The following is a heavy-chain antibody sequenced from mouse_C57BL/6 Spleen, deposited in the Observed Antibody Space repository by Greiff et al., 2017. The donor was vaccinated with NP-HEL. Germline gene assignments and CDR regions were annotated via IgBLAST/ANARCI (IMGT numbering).Heavy chain of an antibody. CDR1: GFSLTSYG. D-gene: IGHD1-1*01. Sequence: VQLVESGPGLVQPSQSLSITCTVSGFSLTSYGVHWVRQSPGKGLEWLGVIWSGGSTDYNAAFISRLSISKDNSKSQVFFKMNSLQADDTAIYYCARDIGTTVVAWYYFDYWGQGTTLTVSS. V-gene: IGHV2-2*01. CDR3: ARDIGTTVVAWYYFDY. CDR2: IWSGGST. J-gene: IGHJ2*01.